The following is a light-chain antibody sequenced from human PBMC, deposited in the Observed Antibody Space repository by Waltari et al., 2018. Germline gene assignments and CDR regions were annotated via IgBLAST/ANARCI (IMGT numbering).Light chain of an antibody. Sequence: QSVLPQPPSLSAAPGQKVTISCSGSSSNIGNNYVSWYQQFPGTAPKLLIYDNNKRPSGIPDRFSGSKSGTSATLVITGLQTGDEADYYCGTWDTSLSKVFGGGTKLTVL. V-gene: IGLV1-51*01. CDR1: SSNIGNNY. CDR2: DNN. CDR3: GTWDTSLSKV. J-gene: IGLJ2*01.